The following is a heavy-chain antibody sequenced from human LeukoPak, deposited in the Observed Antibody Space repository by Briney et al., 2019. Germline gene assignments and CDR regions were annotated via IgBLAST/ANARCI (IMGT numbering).Heavy chain of an antibody. CDR2: INHSGST. Sequence: SETLSLTCAVYGGSFSGYYWSWIRPPPGKGLEWIGEINHSGSTNYNPSLKSRVTISVDTSKNQFSLKLSSVTAADTAVYYCARVHYDFWSGPKGWFDPWGQGTLVTVSS. CDR3: ARVHYDFWSGPKGWFDP. CDR1: GGSFSGYY. V-gene: IGHV4-34*01. J-gene: IGHJ5*02. D-gene: IGHD3-3*01.